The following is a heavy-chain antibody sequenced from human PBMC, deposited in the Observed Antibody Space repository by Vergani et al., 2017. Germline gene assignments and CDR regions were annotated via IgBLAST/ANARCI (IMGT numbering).Heavy chain of an antibody. CDR1: GGSFSGYY. D-gene: IGHD4-23*01. V-gene: IGHV4-34*01. CDR2: INHSGST. CDR3: ARVGSTTTVVTPGGNYYYYGMDV. J-gene: IGHJ6*02. Sequence: QVQLQQWGAGLLKPSENLSLTCAVYGGSFSGYYWSWIRQPPGKGLEWIGEINHSGSTNYNPSLKSRVTISVDTSKNQFSLKLSSVTAADTAVYYWARVGSTTTVVTPGGNYYYYGMDVWGQGTTVTVSS.